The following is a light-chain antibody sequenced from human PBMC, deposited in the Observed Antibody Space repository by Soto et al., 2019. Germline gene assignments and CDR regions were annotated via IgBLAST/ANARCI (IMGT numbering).Light chain of an antibody. CDR2: EAY. Sequence: DIHMTQSPSSVSASVGDRVTITCRASQTVRSWLAWYQQKPGETPRVLIYEAYYLESGVPSRFTASGSGTDFTLTINGLQSEDFATYYCKQANSYPLTFGGGTKVDIK. CDR3: KQANSYPLT. CDR1: QTVRSW. V-gene: IGKV1-12*01. J-gene: IGKJ4*01.